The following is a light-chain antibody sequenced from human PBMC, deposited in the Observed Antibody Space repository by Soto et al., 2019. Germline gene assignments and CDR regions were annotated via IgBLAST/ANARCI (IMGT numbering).Light chain of an antibody. CDR1: QRVSSSS. V-gene: IGKV3-20*01. CDR2: GVS. Sequence: EIVLTQSPATLSLSPGERATLSCRASQRVSSSSLAWYQHKPGQSPRLLIFGVSSRATDIPDRFSGSGSGTDFTLTINRLEPEDFAVYFCQQYSISPTCGQGTKGDIK. J-gene: IGKJ1*01. CDR3: QQYSISPT.